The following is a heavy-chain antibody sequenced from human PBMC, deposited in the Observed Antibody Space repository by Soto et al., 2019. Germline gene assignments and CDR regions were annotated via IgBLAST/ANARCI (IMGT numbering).Heavy chain of an antibody. Sequence: ETLSLTCTVSCGSISSSSYYWGWIRQPPGKGLEWIGSIYYSGSTYYNPYLKSRVTISVDTSKNQFSLKLSSVTAADTAVYYFVRHIREEYYYDSSGYYWDYWGQGTLVTVSS. V-gene: IGHV4-39*01. CDR3: VRHIREEYYYDSSGYYWDY. D-gene: IGHD3-22*01. CDR2: IYYSGST. CDR1: CGSISSSSYY. J-gene: IGHJ4*02.